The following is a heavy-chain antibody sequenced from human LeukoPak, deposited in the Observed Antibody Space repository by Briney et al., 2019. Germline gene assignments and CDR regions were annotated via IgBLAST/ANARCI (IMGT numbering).Heavy chain of an antibody. J-gene: IGHJ4*02. CDR2: IWYDGTHK. D-gene: IGHD5-24*01. CDR1: GFAFSNCG. CDR3: AKDRGDGYKGFDY. V-gene: IGHV3-33*06. Sequence: GGSLRLSCEASGFAFSNCGFHWVRQAPGKGLEWVAVIWYDGTHKYYADSVKGRFTISRDNSKNTVYLQMKSLTAEDTAVYYCAKDRGDGYKGFDYWGEGTLVTVSS.